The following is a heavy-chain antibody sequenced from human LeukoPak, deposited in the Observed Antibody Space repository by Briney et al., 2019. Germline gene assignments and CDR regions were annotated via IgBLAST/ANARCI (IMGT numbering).Heavy chain of an antibody. D-gene: IGHD6-13*01. CDR1: GGSTSSSSYY. CDR3: ARDVRIAAAGINAFDI. CDR2: IYYSGST. V-gene: IGHV4-39*07. Sequence: SETLSLTCSVSGGSTSSSSYYWGWIRQPPGKGLEWIGSIYYSGSTYYNPSLKSRVTISVDTSKNQFSLKLSSVTAADTAVYYCARDVRIAAAGINAFDIWGQGTMVTVSS. J-gene: IGHJ3*02.